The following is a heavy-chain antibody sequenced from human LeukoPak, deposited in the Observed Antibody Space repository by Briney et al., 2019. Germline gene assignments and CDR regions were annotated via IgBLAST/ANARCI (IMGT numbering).Heavy chain of an antibody. CDR2: INPQSGGT. Sequence: ASVKVSCKTSGYTFTDYLIHWIRQAPGKGLEWMGWINPQSGGTNYAEDFQGRVTLTRDMSTSTAYMELSRLRSDDTAVYYCARDLEWSNYYFDYWGQGTLVTVSS. J-gene: IGHJ4*02. CDR1: GYTFTDYL. D-gene: IGHD3-3*01. V-gene: IGHV1-2*02. CDR3: ARDLEWSNYYFDY.